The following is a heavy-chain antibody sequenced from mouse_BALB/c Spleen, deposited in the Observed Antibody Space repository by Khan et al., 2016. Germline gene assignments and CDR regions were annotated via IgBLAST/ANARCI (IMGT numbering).Heavy chain of an antibody. CDR1: GFDFSRYG. V-gene: IGHV4-1*02. Sequence: EVKLLEPGGGLVQPGGSLKISCAASGFDFSRYGMRWVRQAPGKGLEWIGEINQDSNTINYTPSLKDTFIISRDNAKNTLYLQMSKMGSEDTALYYCARRGYYGYWYFDVWGAGTTVTVSS. J-gene: IGHJ1*01. D-gene: IGHD1-1*01. CDR3: ARRGYYGYWYFDV. CDR2: INQDSNTI.